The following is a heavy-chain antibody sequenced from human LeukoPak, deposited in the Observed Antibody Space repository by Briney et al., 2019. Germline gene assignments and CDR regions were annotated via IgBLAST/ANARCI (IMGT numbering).Heavy chain of an antibody. Sequence: ASVKVSCKASGYTFTSYAMHWVRQAPGQRLEWMRWINAGNGNTKYSQKFQGRVTITRDTSASTAYMELSSLRSEDTAVYYCARAPSQSQWLPRYWGQGTLVSVSS. J-gene: IGHJ4*02. CDR2: INAGNGNT. V-gene: IGHV1-3*01. CDR1: GYTFTSYA. D-gene: IGHD6-19*01. CDR3: ARAPSQSQWLPRY.